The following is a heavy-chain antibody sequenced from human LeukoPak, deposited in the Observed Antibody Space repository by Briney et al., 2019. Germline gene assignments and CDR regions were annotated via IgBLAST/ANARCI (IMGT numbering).Heavy chain of an antibody. Sequence: SGTLSLTCTVSGGSISSYYWSWIRQPPGKGLEWIGYIYYSGSTNYNPSLKSRVTISVDTSKNQFSLKLSSVTAADTAVYYCARDGITRYYDSSGYSVHAFDIWGQGTMVTVSS. V-gene: IGHV4-59*12. J-gene: IGHJ3*02. CDR3: ARDGITRYYDSSGYSVHAFDI. CDR2: IYYSGST. D-gene: IGHD3-22*01. CDR1: GGSISSYY.